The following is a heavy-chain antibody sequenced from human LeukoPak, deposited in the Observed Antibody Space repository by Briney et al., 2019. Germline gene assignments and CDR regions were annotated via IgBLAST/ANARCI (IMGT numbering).Heavy chain of an antibody. CDR2: ISVYNGNR. J-gene: IGHJ4*02. V-gene: IGHV1-18*01. Sequence: ASVKVSCKASGYTFTTSAIIWVRQAPGQGLEWMGWISVYNGNRKYTQKLQGRVTMTTDTSTSTDYMELRSLRSDDTAVYYCARNSSRVDYWGQGTLVTVSS. CDR3: ARNSSRVDY. D-gene: IGHD6-13*01. CDR1: GYTFTTSA.